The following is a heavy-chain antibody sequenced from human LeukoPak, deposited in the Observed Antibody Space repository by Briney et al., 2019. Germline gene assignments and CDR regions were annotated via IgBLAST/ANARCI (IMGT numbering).Heavy chain of an antibody. CDR1: GGTFSSYA. V-gene: IGHV1-69*13. Sequence: LVKVSCKASGGTFSSYAISWVRQAPGQGLEWMGGIIPIFGTANYAQKFQGRVTITADESTSTAYMELNSLRAEDTAVYYCARDRDYYDTLGGYFDYWGQGTLVTVSS. J-gene: IGHJ4*02. CDR2: IIPIFGTA. CDR3: ARDRDYYDTLGGYFDY. D-gene: IGHD3-22*01.